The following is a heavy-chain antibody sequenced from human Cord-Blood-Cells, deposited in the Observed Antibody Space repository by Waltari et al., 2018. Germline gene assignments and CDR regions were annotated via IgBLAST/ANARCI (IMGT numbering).Heavy chain of an antibody. CDR3: ASGYCSSTSCYTVAFDI. CDR2: IIPIFGTA. CDR1: GGTFSSYA. Sequence: ASGGTFSSYAISWVRQAPGQGLEWMGGIIPIFGTANYAQKFQGRVTITADESTSTAYMELSSLRSEDTAVYYCASGYCSSTSCYTVAFDIWGQGTMVTVSS. J-gene: IGHJ3*02. V-gene: IGHV1-69*01. D-gene: IGHD2-2*02.